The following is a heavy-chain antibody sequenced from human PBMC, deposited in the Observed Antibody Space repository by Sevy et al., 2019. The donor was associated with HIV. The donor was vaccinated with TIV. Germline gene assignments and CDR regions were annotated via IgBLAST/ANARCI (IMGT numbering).Heavy chain of an antibody. CDR3: ARSGGYNKYDY. Sequence: GGSLRLSCAASGFTFSGYWMHRVRQAPRKGLVWVSLINSDGSSTNYADSVKGRFTISRDNAKNTLYLQMNSLRAEDTAVYYCARSGGYNKYDYWGQGTLVTVSS. CDR2: INSDGSST. J-gene: IGHJ4*02. CDR1: GFTFSGYW. D-gene: IGHD2-15*01. V-gene: IGHV3-74*01.